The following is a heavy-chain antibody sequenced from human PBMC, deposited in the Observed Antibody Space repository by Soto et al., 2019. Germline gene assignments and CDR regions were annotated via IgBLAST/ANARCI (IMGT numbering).Heavy chain of an antibody. Sequence: PGGSLRLSCAASGFTFSSYAMHWVRQAPGKGLEWVAVISYDGSNKYYADSVKGRFTISRDNSKNTLYLQMNSLRAEDTAVYYCARDQKDTAMVKFRGVFLWLWGQGTLVTVSS. CDR3: ARDQKDTAMVKFRGVFLWL. V-gene: IGHV3-30-3*01. D-gene: IGHD5-18*01. CDR1: GFTFSSYA. CDR2: ISYDGSNK. J-gene: IGHJ4*02.